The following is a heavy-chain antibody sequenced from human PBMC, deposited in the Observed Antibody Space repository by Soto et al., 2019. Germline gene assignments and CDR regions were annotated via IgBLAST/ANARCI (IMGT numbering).Heavy chain of an antibody. J-gene: IGHJ4*02. CDR2: IYHSGST. CDR3: ARWSCTSGPCNTLDY. V-gene: IGHV4-38-2*01. CDR1: GYSISSGYY. Sequence: SATLSITCAVSGYSISSGYYWGWIRRPPGKGLEWIGSIYHSGSTYYNPSLKNRVTISVDTSKNQFSLKLSSVTAADTAVYFCARWSCTSGPCNTLDYWGQGILVTVSS. D-gene: IGHD2-2*01.